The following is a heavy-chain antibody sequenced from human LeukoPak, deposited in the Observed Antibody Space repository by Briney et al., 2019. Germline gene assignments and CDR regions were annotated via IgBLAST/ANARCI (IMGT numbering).Heavy chain of an antibody. Sequence: GGPLSFSFPAPGFTFSSYALAWLPQARGKGGEGVCAFSGSGGSTYYADSVKGRFTISRDNSKNTPYLQMNSLRAEDTAVYYCAKEYCSGGSCYPGFDYWGQGTLVTVSS. CDR1: GFTFSSYA. D-gene: IGHD2-15*01. V-gene: IGHV3-23*01. CDR3: AKEYCSGGSCYPGFDY. CDR2: FSGSGGST. J-gene: IGHJ4*02.